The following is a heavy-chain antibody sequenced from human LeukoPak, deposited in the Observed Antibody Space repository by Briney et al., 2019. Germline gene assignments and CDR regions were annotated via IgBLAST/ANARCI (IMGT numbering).Heavy chain of an antibody. CDR1: GFTFSDYY. V-gene: IGHV3-11*04. D-gene: IGHD3-22*01. J-gene: IGHJ4*02. CDR3: ARDKEVEGYYDSNSGRTSY. CDR2: ISSSGSTI. Sequence: PGGSLRLSCAASGFTFSDYYMSWIRQAPGKGLEWVSYISSSGSTIYYADSVKGRFTISRDNAKNSLYLQMNSLRAEDTAVYYCARDKEVEGYYDSNSGRTSYWGQGTLVTVSS.